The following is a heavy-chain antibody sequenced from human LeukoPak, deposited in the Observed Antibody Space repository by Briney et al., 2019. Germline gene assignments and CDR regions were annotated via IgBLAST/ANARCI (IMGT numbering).Heavy chain of an antibody. CDR1: GASITNYY. CDR3: ARVRPNWNDGTFDY. Sequence: PSETLSPTCTVSGASITNYYWSWIRQSAGKGLEWIGRIYPSGSTHSNPSLKSRVTMSLDTSKNQFSLGLSSVTAADTAVYYCARVRPNWNDGTFDYWGKGTVVTVSS. V-gene: IGHV4-4*07. J-gene: IGHJ4*02. CDR2: IYPSGST. D-gene: IGHD1-1*01.